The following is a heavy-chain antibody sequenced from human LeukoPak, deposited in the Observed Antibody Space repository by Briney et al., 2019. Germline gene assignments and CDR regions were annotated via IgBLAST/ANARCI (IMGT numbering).Heavy chain of an antibody. CDR3: ARSRWPEDY. CDR2: INQDGTDT. CDR1: GFTFSNYW. V-gene: IGHV3-7*01. D-gene: IGHD4-23*01. J-gene: IGHJ4*02. Sequence: GGSLRLSCAASGFTFSNYWMSWVRQAPGKGLESVANINQDGTDTNYVDSVKGRFTISRDNAKNSVYLQMNGLRAEDTAVYYCARSRWPEDYWGQGTLVTVSS.